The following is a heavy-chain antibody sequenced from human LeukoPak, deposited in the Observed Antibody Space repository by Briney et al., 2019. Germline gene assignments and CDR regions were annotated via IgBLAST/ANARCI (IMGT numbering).Heavy chain of an antibody. CDR2: INHSGST. CDR3: ARGGFDCSSTSCYGADFDY. D-gene: IGHD2-2*01. J-gene: IGHJ4*02. Sequence: PSETLSLTCAVYGGSFSGYYWSWIRQPPGKGLEWIGEINHSGSTNYNPSLKSRVTISVDTSKNQFSLKLSSVTAADTAVYYCARGGFDCSSTSCYGADFDYWGQGTLVTVSS. V-gene: IGHV4-34*01. CDR1: GGSFSGYY.